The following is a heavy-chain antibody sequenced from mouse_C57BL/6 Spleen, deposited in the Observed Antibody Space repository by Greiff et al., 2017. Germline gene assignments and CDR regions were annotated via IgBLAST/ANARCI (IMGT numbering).Heavy chain of an antibody. CDR1: GFTFSSYA. Sequence: EVQGVESGGGLVKPGGSLKLSCAASGFTFSSYAMSWVRQTPEKRLEWVATISDGGSYTYYPDNVKGRFTISRDNAKNNLYLQMSHLKSEDTAMYYCARDYYSNWNAMDYWGQGTSVTVSS. CDR2: ISDGGSYT. J-gene: IGHJ4*01. CDR3: ARDYYSNWNAMDY. D-gene: IGHD2-5*01. V-gene: IGHV5-4*01.